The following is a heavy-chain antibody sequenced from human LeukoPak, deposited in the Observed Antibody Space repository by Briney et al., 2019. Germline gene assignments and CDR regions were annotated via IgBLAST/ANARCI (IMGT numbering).Heavy chain of an antibody. CDR2: ISSSGSTI. CDR1: GFTFSTYE. CDR3: SLLAVASPQDY. J-gene: IGHJ4*02. D-gene: IGHD6-19*01. Sequence: GGSLRLSCAASGFTFSTYEMHWVRQAPGKGLEWVSDISSSGSTIYYADSVKGRFTTSRDNAKNLLYLQMHSLRAEDTAVYYCSLLAVASPQDYWGQGTLVTVFS. V-gene: IGHV3-48*03.